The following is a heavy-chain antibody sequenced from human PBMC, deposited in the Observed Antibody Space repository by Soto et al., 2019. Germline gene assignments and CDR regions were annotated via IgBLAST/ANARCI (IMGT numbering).Heavy chain of an antibody. CDR3: ARGEYDYVWGSYGLDAFDI. Sequence: LRLSCAASAFTFSSYWMHWVRQAPGKGLVWVSRINSDGSSTSYADSVKGRFTISRDNAKNTLYLQMNSLRAEDTAVYYCARGEYDYVWGSYGLDAFDIWGQGTMVTVSS. CDR1: AFTFSSYW. CDR2: INSDGSST. D-gene: IGHD3-16*01. V-gene: IGHV3-74*01. J-gene: IGHJ3*02.